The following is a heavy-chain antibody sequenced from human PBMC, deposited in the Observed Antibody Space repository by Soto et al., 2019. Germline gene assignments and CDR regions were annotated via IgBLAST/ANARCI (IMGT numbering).Heavy chain of an antibody. CDR3: AKGGRQWLVTSDFNY. Sequence: VQLVESGGGVVQPGGSLRLSCAASGFTFSDYAMHWVRQAPGKGLEWVAVVSHDGRNTHYADSVKGRFTISRDSSKNTVSLEMPSLRAEDTAVYYCAKGGRQWLVTSDFNYWGQGALVTVSS. J-gene: IGHJ4*02. V-gene: IGHV3-30*18. CDR2: VSHDGRNT. D-gene: IGHD6-19*01. CDR1: GFTFSDYA.